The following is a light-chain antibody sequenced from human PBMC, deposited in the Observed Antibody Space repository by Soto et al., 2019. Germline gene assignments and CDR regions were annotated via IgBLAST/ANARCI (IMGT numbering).Light chain of an antibody. CDR3: QQLNSYPFLT. CDR1: QGISSY. J-gene: IGKJ4*01. CDR2: AAS. V-gene: IGKV1-9*01. Sequence: DIQLTQSPSFLSASVGDRVTITCRASQGISSYLAWYQQKPGKAPKLLIYAASTLQSGVPSRFSGSGSGTEFTLTISSLQPEGFATYYCQQLNSYPFLTFGGGTKVDI.